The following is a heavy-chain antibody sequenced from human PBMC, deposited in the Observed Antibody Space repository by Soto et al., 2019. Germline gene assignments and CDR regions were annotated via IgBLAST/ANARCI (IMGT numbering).Heavy chain of an antibody. CDR2: LNPNSDNS. D-gene: IGHD3-22*01. Sequence: QVQLVQSGAEVKKPGASVKVSCKASGYTFTTYDISWVRQATGQGLEWMGWLNPNSDNSGYAQKFQGRVTMTRDTSKSTAYMELSNLRSEDTAVYYCARTLSGYYAYWGQGTLVTVSS. CDR3: ARTLSGYYAY. J-gene: IGHJ4*02. V-gene: IGHV1-8*01. CDR1: GYTFTTYD.